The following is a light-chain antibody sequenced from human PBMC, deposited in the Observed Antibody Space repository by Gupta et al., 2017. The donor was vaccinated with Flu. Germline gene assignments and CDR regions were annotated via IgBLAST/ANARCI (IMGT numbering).Light chain of an antibody. CDR3: QQYGSSPLT. CDR1: QSVSSSY. V-gene: IGKV3-20*01. Sequence: EIVSTQSPGTLSLSPGERATLSCSASQSVSSSYLAWYQQKPGQAPRLLIYGASSRATGLPDRFSGSGSGTDFTLTISRLEPEDFAVYYCQQYGSSPLTFGGGTKVESK. CDR2: GAS. J-gene: IGKJ4*01.